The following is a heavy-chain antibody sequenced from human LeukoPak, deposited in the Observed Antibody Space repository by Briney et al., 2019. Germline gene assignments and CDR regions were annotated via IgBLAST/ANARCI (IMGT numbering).Heavy chain of an antibody. CDR2: INHSGST. CDR1: GGSFSGYY. V-gene: IGHV4-34*01. D-gene: IGHD3-3*01. Sequence: SETLTLTCAVYGGSFSGYYWSWIRQPPGKGLEWIGEINHSGSTNYNPSLKSRVTILVDTSKNQFSLKLSSVTAADTAVYYCARARSITIFGVVYYFDYWGQGTLVTVSS. CDR3: ARARSITIFGVVYYFDY. J-gene: IGHJ4*02.